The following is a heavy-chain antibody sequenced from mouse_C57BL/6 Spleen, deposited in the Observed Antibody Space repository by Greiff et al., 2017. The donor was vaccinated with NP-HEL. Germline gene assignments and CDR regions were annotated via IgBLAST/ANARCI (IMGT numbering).Heavy chain of an antibody. CDR2: ISDGGSYT. CDR3: ARGRSYYFDY. J-gene: IGHJ2*01. Sequence: EVQGVESGGGLVKPGGSLKLSCAASGFTFSSYAMSWVRQTPEKRLEWVATISDGGSYTYYPDNVKGRFTISRDNAKNNLYLQMSHLKSEDTAMYYCARGRSYYFDYWGQGTTLTVSS. CDR1: GFTFSSYA. V-gene: IGHV5-4*01.